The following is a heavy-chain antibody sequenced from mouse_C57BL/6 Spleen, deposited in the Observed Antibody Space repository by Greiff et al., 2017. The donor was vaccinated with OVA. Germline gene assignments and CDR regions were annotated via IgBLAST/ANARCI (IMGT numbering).Heavy chain of an antibody. CDR3: ARGGYDYDWFAY. J-gene: IGHJ3*01. D-gene: IGHD2-4*01. CDR1: GYTFTDYN. Sequence: VQLKESGPELVKPGASVKMSCKASGYTFTDYNMHWVKQSHGKSLEWIGYINPNNGGTSYNQKFKGKATLTVNKSSSTAYMELRSLTSEDSAVYYCARGGYDYDWFAYWGQGTLVTVSA. CDR2: INPNNGGT. V-gene: IGHV1-22*01.